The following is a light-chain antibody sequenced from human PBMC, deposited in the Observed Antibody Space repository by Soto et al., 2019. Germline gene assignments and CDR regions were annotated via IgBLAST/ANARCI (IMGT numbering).Light chain of an antibody. J-gene: IGLJ3*02. CDR3: QSHETSNVV. CDR1: SASIASHY. CDR2: QNN. V-gene: IGLV6-57*02. Sequence: NFMLTQPHSVAEAPGKTVTISCTGSSASIASHYVQWFQQRPASAPTTLIYQNNQRPSGVPDRFSGSIDSYSNSASLTISGLKHEDEDDYYCQSHETSNVVFGGGTKLTVL.